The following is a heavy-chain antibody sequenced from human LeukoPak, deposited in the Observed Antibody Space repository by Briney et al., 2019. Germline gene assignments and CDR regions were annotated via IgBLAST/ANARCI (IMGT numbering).Heavy chain of an antibody. J-gene: IGHJ6*03. CDR3: AKGRGWEASYYYYYMDV. Sequence: GGSLRLSCAASGFTFSSYAMSWVRQAPGKGLEWVAFIRYDGSNKYYTDSVKGRFTIFRDNSKNTLYLQMNSLRAEDTAVYYCAKGRGWEASYYYYYMDVWGKGTTVTISS. V-gene: IGHV3-30*02. CDR2: IRYDGSNK. CDR1: GFTFSSYA. D-gene: IGHD1-26*01.